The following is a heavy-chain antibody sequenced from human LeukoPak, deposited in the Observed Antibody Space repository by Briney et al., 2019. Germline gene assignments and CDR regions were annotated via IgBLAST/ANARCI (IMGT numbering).Heavy chain of an antibody. CDR2: INDSGTI. Sequence: SETLSLTCAVYGGSFNIYYWSWIRQSPGKGLGWIGEINDSGTINYNPSLLSRVTVSLDRSKNQFSLKLSSVTTTDTAVYYCARRWNYGRNYYIDVWGKGATVSVSS. D-gene: IGHD1-7*01. CDR3: ARRWNYGRNYYIDV. CDR1: GGSFNIYY. J-gene: IGHJ6*03. V-gene: IGHV4-34*01.